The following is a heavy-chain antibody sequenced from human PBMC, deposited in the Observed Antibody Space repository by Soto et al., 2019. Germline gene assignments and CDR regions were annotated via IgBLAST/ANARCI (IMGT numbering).Heavy chain of an antibody. Sequence: GGSLRLSCAASGFTFSSYGMHWVRQAPGKGLEWVAVIWYDGSNKYYADSVKGRFTISRDNSKNTLYLQMNSLRAEDTAVYYCAREYYDILTGYRASPGWFDPWGQGTLVTVSS. V-gene: IGHV3-33*01. J-gene: IGHJ5*02. D-gene: IGHD3-9*01. CDR3: AREYYDILTGYRASPGWFDP. CDR1: GFTFSSYG. CDR2: IWYDGSNK.